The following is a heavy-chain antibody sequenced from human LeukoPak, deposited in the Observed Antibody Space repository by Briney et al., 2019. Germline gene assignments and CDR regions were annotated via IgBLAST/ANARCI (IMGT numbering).Heavy chain of an antibody. D-gene: IGHD2-8*01. CDR3: AKDTYNGRRLDY. J-gene: IGHJ4*02. Sequence: PGGSLRLSCAASGFTLSSCAMNWVRQAPGKGLEWVSTITGSGGKTYYADSVRGRFTISRDNSKNTLYLQMNSLRAEDTAVYFRAKDTYNGRRLDYWGQGTLVTVSA. CDR2: ITGSGGKT. V-gene: IGHV3-23*01. CDR1: GFTLSSCA.